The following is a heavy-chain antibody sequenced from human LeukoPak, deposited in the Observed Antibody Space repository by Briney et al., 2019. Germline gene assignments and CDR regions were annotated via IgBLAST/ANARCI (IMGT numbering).Heavy chain of an antibody. J-gene: IGHJ3*02. CDR1: GFTFDNYA. Sequence: PGGSLRLSCAASGFTFDNYALNWVRQAPRKGLDWVSYSGGGGGITRYSDSVKDRFTISRDNSKNTLYLKMNSLRAEDTAIYYCAKCSASYYNDAFDIWGRGTMVTVSS. CDR3: AKCSASYYNDAFDI. V-gene: IGHV3-23*01. D-gene: IGHD3-10*01. CDR2: SGGGGGIT.